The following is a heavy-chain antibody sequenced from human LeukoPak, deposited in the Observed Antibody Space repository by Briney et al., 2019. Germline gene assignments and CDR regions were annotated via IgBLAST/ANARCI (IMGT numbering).Heavy chain of an antibody. V-gene: IGHV3-21*01. CDR1: GFTFSSYS. CDR3: ASTLEGYSGYDFGY. J-gene: IGHJ4*02. D-gene: IGHD5-12*01. CDR2: ISSSSSYI. Sequence: PGGSLRLSCAASGFTFSSYSMNWVRQAPGKGLEWVSSISSSSSYIYYADSVKGRFTISRDNAKNSLYLQMNSLRAEDTAVYYCASTLEGYSGYDFGYWGQGTLVTVSS.